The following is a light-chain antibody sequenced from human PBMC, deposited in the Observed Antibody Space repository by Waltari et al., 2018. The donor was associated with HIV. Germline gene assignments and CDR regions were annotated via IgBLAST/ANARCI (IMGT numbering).Light chain of an antibody. J-gene: IGKJ4*01. CDR3: QQYNHWPLT. CDR1: QSVGGD. V-gene: IGKV3-15*01. CDR2: GAT. Sequence: ETVMTQSQDILSVSPGERPTLSCRASQSVGGDVAWYQQKPGQAPRLLIYGATSRATGIPARFSASGSGTEFILTISSLQSEDFAVYFCQQYNHWPLTFGGGTKVEIK.